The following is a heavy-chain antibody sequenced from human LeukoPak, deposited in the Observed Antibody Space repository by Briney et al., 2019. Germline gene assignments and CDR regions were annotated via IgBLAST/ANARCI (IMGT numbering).Heavy chain of an antibody. V-gene: IGHV6-1*01. D-gene: IGHD1-1*01. CDR3: ARQSSTDYYYYGLNV. Sequence: SQTLSLTCVISGDRVSSNSAAWNWIRQSPSRGLEWLGRTYYRSKWHYDYAESVKRRITVSPDTSKNQFSLQLNSVTPEDTAVYYCARQSSTDYYYYGLNVWGQRTTVAVSS. J-gene: IGHJ6*02. CDR1: GDRVSSNSAA. CDR2: TYYRSKWHY.